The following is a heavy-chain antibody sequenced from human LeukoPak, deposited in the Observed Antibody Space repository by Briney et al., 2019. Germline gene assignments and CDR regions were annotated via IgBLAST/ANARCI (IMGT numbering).Heavy chain of an antibody. Sequence: SVKVSCKASGGTFSSYAISWVRQAPGQGLEWMGGIIPIFGTANYAQKFQGRVTITADKSTSTAYMELSSLRSEDTAVYYCVRGYSYGYFDYWGRGTLVTVSS. J-gene: IGHJ4*02. CDR2: IIPIFGTA. CDR1: GGTFSSYA. CDR3: VRGYSYGYFDY. D-gene: IGHD5-18*01. V-gene: IGHV1-69*06.